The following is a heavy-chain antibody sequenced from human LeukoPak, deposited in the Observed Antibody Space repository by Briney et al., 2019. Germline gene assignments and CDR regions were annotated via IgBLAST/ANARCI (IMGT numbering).Heavy chain of an antibody. J-gene: IGHJ2*01. CDR1: GFTFSSYG. V-gene: IGHV3-23*01. CDR3: AKSSGTYSLWYFDL. CDR2: ISTSGYGT. D-gene: IGHD1-26*01. Sequence: GGSLRLSCAASGFTFSSYGMSWVRQAPGKGLEWVSAISTSGYGTYYADSVKGRFTISRDNSKNTLYLQMISLRAEDTAVYYCAKSSGTYSLWYFDLWGRGTLVTVSS.